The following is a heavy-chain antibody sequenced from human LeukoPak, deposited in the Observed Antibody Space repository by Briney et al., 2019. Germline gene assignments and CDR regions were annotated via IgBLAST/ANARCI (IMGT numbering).Heavy chain of an antibody. J-gene: IGHJ4*02. CDR2: IWYDGSNK. CDR1: GFTFSSYG. CDR3: ARSDLRVLFDY. V-gene: IGHV3-33*01. Sequence: GGSLRLSCAASGFTFSSYGMHWVRQAPGKGLEWVAVIWYDGSNKYYADSVKGRFTISRDNSKNTLYLQMNSLRAEDTAVYYCARSDLRVLFDYWGQGTLVTVSS.